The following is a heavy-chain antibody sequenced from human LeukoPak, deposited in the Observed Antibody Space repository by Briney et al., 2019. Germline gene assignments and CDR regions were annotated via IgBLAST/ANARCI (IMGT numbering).Heavy chain of an antibody. CDR3: ARLGTGGYSSSWYHHLDGFQH. D-gene: IGHD6-13*01. CDR2: IYYSGST. Sequence: SQTLSLACTVSGGSISSGGYYWSWIRQHPGKGLEWIGYIYYSGSTYYNPSLKSRVTISVDTSKNQFSLKLSSVTAVDTAVYYCARLGTGGYSSSWYHHLDGFQHGGQGTLVTVSS. J-gene: IGHJ1*01. CDR1: GGSISSGGYY. V-gene: IGHV4-31*03.